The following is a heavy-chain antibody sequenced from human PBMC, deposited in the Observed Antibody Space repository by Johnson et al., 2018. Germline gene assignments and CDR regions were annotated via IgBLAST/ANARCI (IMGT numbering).Heavy chain of an antibody. D-gene: IGHD2-8*01. Sequence: VQLGESGGGLVQPGGSLRLSCAAAGFTFSTYWMSWVRQAPGKGLEGVANMKQDGSEKYYVDAVKGRFTISRNNAKNSLYLQMNSRRAGDTAVYYCAREGRYCTNGICYYYYYYMDVWGKGTTVTVSS. CDR2: MKQDGSEK. CDR3: AREGRYCTNGICYYYYYYMDV. V-gene: IGHV3-7*01. CDR1: GFTFSTYW. J-gene: IGHJ6*03.